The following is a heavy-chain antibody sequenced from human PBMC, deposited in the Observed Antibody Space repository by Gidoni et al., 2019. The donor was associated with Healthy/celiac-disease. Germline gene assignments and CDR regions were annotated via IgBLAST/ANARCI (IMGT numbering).Heavy chain of an antibody. CDR3: ARVGVVPAATNWFDP. J-gene: IGHJ5*02. V-gene: IGHV1-18*01. CDR1: GYTFTSYG. CDR2: ISAYNGNT. Sequence: QVKLVQSGAEGKKPGASVKVSCKASGYTFTSYGISWVRPAPGQGLAWMGWISAYNGNTNYAQKLQGRVTMTTDTSTSTSYTELRSLRSDDTAVYYCARVGVVPAATNWFDPFGQGTLVTVSS. D-gene: IGHD2-2*01.